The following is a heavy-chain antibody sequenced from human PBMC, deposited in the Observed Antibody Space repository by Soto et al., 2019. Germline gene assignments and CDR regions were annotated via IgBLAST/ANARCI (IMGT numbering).Heavy chain of an antibody. Sequence: GGSLRLSCAASGFTFSSYSMNWVRQAPGKGLEWVSSISSSSYIYYADSVKGRFTISRDNAKNSLYLQMNSLRAEDTAVYYCARDLGLTYYGSGSSSDYWGQGTLVTVSS. CDR1: GFTFSSYS. V-gene: IGHV3-21*01. J-gene: IGHJ4*02. CDR3: ARDLGLTYYGSGSSSDY. CDR2: ISSSSYI. D-gene: IGHD3-10*01.